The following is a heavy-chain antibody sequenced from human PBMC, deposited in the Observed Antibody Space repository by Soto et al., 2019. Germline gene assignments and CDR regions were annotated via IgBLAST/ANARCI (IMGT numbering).Heavy chain of an antibody. CDR1: GFTFSSYE. D-gene: IGHD2-21*02. CDR2: ISVSSGSTIYYAV. J-gene: IGHJ6*02. V-gene: IGHV3-48*03. CDR3: ARDRLSTYYYYGMDV. Sequence: EVQLVESGGGLVQPGGSLRLSCAASGFTFSSYEMNWVRQAPGRGLEWVSHISVSSGSTIYYAVYYADSVKGRFTISRANAKKSLYLQMNSLRAEDTAVYYCARDRLSTYYYYGMDVWGQGTTVTVSS.